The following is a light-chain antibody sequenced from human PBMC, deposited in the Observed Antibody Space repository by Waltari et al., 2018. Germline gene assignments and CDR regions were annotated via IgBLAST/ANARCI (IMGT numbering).Light chain of an antibody. CDR1: SSNIGSNY. J-gene: IGLJ2*01. CDR2: RKN. V-gene: IGLV1-47*01. Sequence: QSVLTQPPSASGTPGQRVTISCSGSSSNIGSNYVYWYQQLPGPAPQLLISRKNQRASGVPDRFSGCKAGTSASLAIGGLRSGDEADYDCAAWDDSLSGRGVFGGGTKLTVL. CDR3: AAWDDSLSGRGV.